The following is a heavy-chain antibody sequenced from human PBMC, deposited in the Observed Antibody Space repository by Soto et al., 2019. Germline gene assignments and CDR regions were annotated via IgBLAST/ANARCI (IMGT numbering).Heavy chain of an antibody. CDR3: AHSRGIGRYYFDY. J-gene: IGHJ4*02. Sequence: SGPTLVNPTQTLTLTCTFSGFSLSTSGMSLGWIRQPPGKALEWLALIFWDDDKRYIPSLKSRLTISKGTSKDQVVLTVTNMDPVDTATYYCAHSRGIGRYYFDYWGQGTLVTVSS. CDR1: GFSLSTSGMS. D-gene: IGHD3-10*01. V-gene: IGHV2-5*02. CDR2: IFWDDDK.